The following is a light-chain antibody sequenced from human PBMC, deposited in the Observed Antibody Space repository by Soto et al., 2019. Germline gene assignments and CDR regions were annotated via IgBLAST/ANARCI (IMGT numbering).Light chain of an antibody. Sequence: QSALTQPASVSGSPGQSITISCTGTSSDVGGYNYVSWYQHHPGKAPKLIIYEVSNRPSGVSNRFSGSKSGNTASLTISGLQADDEADYYCSSYTSTNTHVFGSGTKLTVL. CDR3: SSYTSTNTHV. CDR2: EVS. V-gene: IGLV2-14*01. J-gene: IGLJ1*01. CDR1: SSDVGGYNY.